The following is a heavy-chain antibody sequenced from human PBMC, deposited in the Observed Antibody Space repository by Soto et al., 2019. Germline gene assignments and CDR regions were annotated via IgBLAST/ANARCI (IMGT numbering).Heavy chain of an antibody. CDR1: GGSISSGDYY. CDR3: ARGPYDSSGYYFPKRALVWFDP. D-gene: IGHD3-22*01. CDR2: IYYSGST. V-gene: IGHV4-30-4*01. Sequence: QVQLQESGPGLVKPSQTLSLTCTVSGGSISSGDYYWSWIRQPPGKGLEWIGYIYYSGSTYYNPSLKRRVTISVDTSKNQFSLKLSSVTAADTAVYYCARGPYDSSGYYFPKRALVWFDPWGQGTLVTVSS. J-gene: IGHJ5*02.